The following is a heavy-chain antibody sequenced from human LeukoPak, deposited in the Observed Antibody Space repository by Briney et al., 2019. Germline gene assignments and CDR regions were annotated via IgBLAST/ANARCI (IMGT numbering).Heavy chain of an antibody. CDR1: GGTFSSYT. V-gene: IGHV1-69*02. Sequence: VKVSCKASGGTFSSYTISWVRQAPGQGLEWMGRIIPILGIADYAQKFQGRVTITADKSTSTAYMELSSLRSEDTAVYYCARGYCSSTSCFWAKRFDPWGQGTLVTVSS. CDR2: IIPILGIA. D-gene: IGHD2-2*01. J-gene: IGHJ5*02. CDR3: ARGYCSSTSCFWAKRFDP.